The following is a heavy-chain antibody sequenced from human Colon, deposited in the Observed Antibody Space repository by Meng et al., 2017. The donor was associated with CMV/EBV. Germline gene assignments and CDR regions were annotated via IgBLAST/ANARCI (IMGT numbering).Heavy chain of an antibody. Sequence: GSLRLSCTVSGGSISAYYWSWVRQPPGKQLEWLGYIHYSGNTNYNPSLNSRLTISVDTSSNQFSLTLSSVTAADTAVYYCARVGTGGRAFDIWGQGTMVTVSS. V-gene: IGHV4-59*01. CDR1: GGSISAYY. CDR2: IHYSGNT. D-gene: IGHD5-18*01. J-gene: IGHJ3*02. CDR3: ARVGTGGRAFDI.